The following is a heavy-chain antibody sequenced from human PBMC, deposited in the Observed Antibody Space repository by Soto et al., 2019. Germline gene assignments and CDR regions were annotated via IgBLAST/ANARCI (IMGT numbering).Heavy chain of an antibody. CDR2: INPTGSMT. J-gene: IGHJ3*02. CDR3: ARDTGYDHDAFDI. D-gene: IGHD5-12*01. CDR1: GYSFITSYH. Sequence: QVQLVQSGAEVKKPGASVKVSCKASGYSFITSYHMHWVRQAPGQGLEWMGIINPTGSMTRYSQKFHGRLTMTRDTSTATDYMELSNLTSEGTAVYFCARDTGYDHDAFDIWGQGTRVTVSS. V-gene: IGHV1-46*01.